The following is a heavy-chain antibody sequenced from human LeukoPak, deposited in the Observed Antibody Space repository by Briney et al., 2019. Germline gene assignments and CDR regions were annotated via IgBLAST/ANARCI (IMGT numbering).Heavy chain of an antibody. CDR1: GFTVSSNY. CDR2: IYSGGST. Sequence: GGSLRLSCAASGFTVSSNYMSWVRQAPGKGLEWVSVIYSGGSTYYADSVKGRFTISRDNSKNTLYLQMNSLRAEDTAVYYCARDDSSGYWGYFQHWSQGTLVTVSS. D-gene: IGHD3-22*01. J-gene: IGHJ1*01. CDR3: ARDDSSGYWGYFQH. V-gene: IGHV3-66*02.